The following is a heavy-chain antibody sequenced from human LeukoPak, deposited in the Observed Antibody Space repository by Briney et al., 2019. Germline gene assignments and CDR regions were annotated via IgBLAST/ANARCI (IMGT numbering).Heavy chain of an antibody. CDR1: AFTFSSYS. CDR2: ISSSSSYI. CDR3: ARGGRDGYNSDY. D-gene: IGHD5-24*01. J-gene: IGHJ4*02. Sequence: GGSMRLSCAASAFTFSSYSMNRVRQAPGKGLEWVSSISSSSSYIYYADSVKGRFTISRDNAKNSLYLQMNSLRAEDTAVYYCARGGRDGYNSDYWGQGTLVSVAS. V-gene: IGHV3-21*01.